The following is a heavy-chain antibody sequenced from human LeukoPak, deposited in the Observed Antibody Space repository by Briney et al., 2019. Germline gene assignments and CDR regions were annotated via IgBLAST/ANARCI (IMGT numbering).Heavy chain of an antibody. CDR2: ISSSSSTI. D-gene: IGHD6-19*01. Sequence: GGSLRLSCAASGFTFSSYAFHWVRQAPGKGLEWVSYISSSSSTIYYADSVKGRFTISRDNAKNSLYLQMNSLRAEDTALYYCAKDATGQWLVLSSSEFVSSPYFQHWGQGTLVTVSS. V-gene: IGHV3-48*01. J-gene: IGHJ1*01. CDR3: AKDATGQWLVLSSSEFVSSPYFQH. CDR1: GFTFSSYA.